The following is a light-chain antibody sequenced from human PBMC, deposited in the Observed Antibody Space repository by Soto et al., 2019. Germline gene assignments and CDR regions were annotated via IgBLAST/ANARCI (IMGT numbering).Light chain of an antibody. CDR3: SAHAGXSKV. CDR1: SSDVGGYNY. Sequence: QSVLTQPPSASGSPGQSVAISCTGTSSDVGGYNYVSWYQQHPGKAPKLMIYEVNKRPSGVPDRFSGSKSGNTASLTVSGLQAEDEAYYYCSAHAGXSKVFGTAIKVXV. J-gene: IGLJ1*01. CDR2: EVN. V-gene: IGLV2-8*01.